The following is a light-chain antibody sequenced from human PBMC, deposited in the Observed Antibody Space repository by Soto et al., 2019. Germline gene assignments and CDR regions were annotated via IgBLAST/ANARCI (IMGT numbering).Light chain of an antibody. CDR1: QSVSSY. V-gene: IGKV3-11*01. CDR3: QQRSNWPIT. CDR2: DAS. Sequence: ILLTQSPSTLSLSPGERATLSCGASQSVSSYLAWYQQKPGQAPRLLIYDASNRATGIPARFSGSGSGTDFTLTISSLEPEDFAVYYCQQRSNWPITFGQGTRLEIK. J-gene: IGKJ5*01.